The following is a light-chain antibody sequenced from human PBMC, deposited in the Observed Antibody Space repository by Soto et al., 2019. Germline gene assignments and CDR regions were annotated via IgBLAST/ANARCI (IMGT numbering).Light chain of an antibody. J-gene: IGKJ2*01. CDR2: AAS. CDR3: QKYNSAPPAYT. CDR1: QGISNY. V-gene: IGKV1-27*01. Sequence: DIQMTQSPSSLSASVGDRVTITCRASQGISNYLAWYQQKPGKVPKLLIYAASTLQSGVPSRFSGSGSGTDFTLTISSLQPEDVATYYWQKYNSAPPAYTFGQGTKLEIK.